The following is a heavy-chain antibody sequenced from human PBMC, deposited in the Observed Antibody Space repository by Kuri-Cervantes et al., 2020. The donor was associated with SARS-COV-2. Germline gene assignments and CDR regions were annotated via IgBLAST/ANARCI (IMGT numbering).Heavy chain of an antibody. CDR1: GGTFISSS. J-gene: IGHJ6*02. CDR2: TNLMFDSA. D-gene: IGHD2-2*01. V-gene: IGHV1-69*08. Sequence: SVKVSCKASGGTFISSSITWVRQAPGQGLEWMGRTNLMFDSANYAQKVQGRVTITADKSTRTTYMELSSLTSEDTAVYYCARVHCISVSCFSAYPLDVWGQGTTVTVSS. CDR3: ARVHCISVSCFSAYPLDV.